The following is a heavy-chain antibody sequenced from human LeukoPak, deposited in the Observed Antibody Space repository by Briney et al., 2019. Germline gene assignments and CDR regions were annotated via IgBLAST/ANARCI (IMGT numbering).Heavy chain of an antibody. CDR2: LNPSGGST. V-gene: IGHV1-46*01. D-gene: IGHD6-13*01. CDR3: ATLAVSSAAGIDY. Sequence: GASVKVSCKASGCTFTSYYMRWVRQAPGQGLEWMGILNPSGGSTSYAQKFQGRVTMTRDTSTSTVYMELSSLRSEDTAVYYCATLAVSSAAGIDYWGQGTLVTVSS. J-gene: IGHJ4*02. CDR1: GCTFTSYY.